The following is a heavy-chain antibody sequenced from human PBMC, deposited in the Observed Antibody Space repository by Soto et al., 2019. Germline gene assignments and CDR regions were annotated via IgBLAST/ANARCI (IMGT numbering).Heavy chain of an antibody. Sequence: QVQLVQSGAEVKKPGSSVKVSCKASGGTFSSYAISWVRQAPGQGLEWMGGINPLFGTANQAQKFQGRVTITVDVSASTGSMELGSLHSEDTAVYYCARGTMICSVVAGHFVFWSHGTLVTVAS. CDR2: INPLFGTA. CDR1: GGTFSSYA. CDR3: ARGTMICSVVAGHFVF. D-gene: IGHD3-22*01. V-gene: IGHV1-69*12. J-gene: IGHJ4*01.